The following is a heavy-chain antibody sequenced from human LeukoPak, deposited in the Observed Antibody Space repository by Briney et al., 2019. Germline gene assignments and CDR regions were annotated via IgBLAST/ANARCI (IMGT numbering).Heavy chain of an antibody. D-gene: IGHD4-17*01. CDR2: ITRSSTTI. V-gene: IGHV3-48*01. Sequence: GGSLRLSCAASGFNFSIYSMNWVRQAPGKGLEWVSYITRSSTTIYYADSVKGRFTISRDNAENSLYLQMNGLRAEDTAVYYCARGAGPYGDYRDYWGQGTLVTVSS. CDR3: ARGAGPYGDYRDY. CDR1: GFNFSIYS. J-gene: IGHJ4*02.